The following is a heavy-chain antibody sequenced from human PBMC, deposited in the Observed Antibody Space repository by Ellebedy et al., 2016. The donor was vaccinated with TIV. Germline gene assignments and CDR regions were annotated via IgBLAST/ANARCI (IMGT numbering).Heavy chain of an antibody. Sequence: MPSETLSLTCTVSGGSISSGDYYWSWIRQPPGKGLEWIGYILYSGSTYCNPSLKSRVTISVDMSKNQFSLKLSSVTGADTAVYYCARDAPHSSYPTWGQGILVTVSS. J-gene: IGHJ4*02. D-gene: IGHD6-19*01. V-gene: IGHV4-30-4*01. CDR3: ARDAPHSSYPT. CDR1: GGSISSGDYY. CDR2: ILYSGST.